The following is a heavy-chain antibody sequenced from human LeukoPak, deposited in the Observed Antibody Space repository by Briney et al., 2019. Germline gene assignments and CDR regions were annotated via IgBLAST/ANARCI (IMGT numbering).Heavy chain of an antibody. CDR1: GGSFSGYY. J-gene: IGHJ4*02. D-gene: IGHD3-22*01. V-gene: IGHV4-34*01. CDR3: ATERSSGYYYAGD. Sequence: SETLSLTCAVYGGSFSGYYWSWIRQPPGKGLEWIGEINHSGSTNYNPSLKSRVTISVDTSKNQFSLKLSSVTAADTAVYYCATERSSGYYYAGDWGQGTLVTVSS. CDR2: INHSGST.